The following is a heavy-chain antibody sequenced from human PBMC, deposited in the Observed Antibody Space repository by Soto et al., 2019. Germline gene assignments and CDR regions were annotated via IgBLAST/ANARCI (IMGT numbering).Heavy chain of an antibody. D-gene: IGHD6-19*01. J-gene: IGHJ5*02. CDR1: GGSIISGGYS. CDR2: IYHSGST. Sequence: TLSVTCAVSGGSIISGGYSWSWIRQPPGKGLEWIGYIYHSGSTYYNPSLKSRVTISVDRSKNQFSLKLSSVTAADTAVYYCARRLTSSGWYGVGFDPWGQGTLVTVS. CDR3: ARRLTSSGWYGVGFDP. V-gene: IGHV4-30-2*01.